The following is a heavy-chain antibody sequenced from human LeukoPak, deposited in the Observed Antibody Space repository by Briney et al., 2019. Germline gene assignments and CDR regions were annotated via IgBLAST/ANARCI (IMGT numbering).Heavy chain of an antibody. V-gene: IGHV3-30-3*01. Sequence: PGRSLRLSCAASGFTFSSYAMHWVRQAPGKGLEWVAVISYDGSNKYYADSVKGRFTISRDNSKNTLYLQMNSLRAEDTAMYYCARMGGNMNWGQGTLVTVSS. CDR3: ARMGGNMN. CDR2: ISYDGSNK. CDR1: GFTFSSYA. J-gene: IGHJ4*02. D-gene: IGHD1-26*01.